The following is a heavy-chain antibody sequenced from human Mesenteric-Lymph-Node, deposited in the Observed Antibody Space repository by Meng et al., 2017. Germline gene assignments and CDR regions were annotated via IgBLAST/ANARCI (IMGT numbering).Heavy chain of an antibody. CDR1: GGSISSGDYY. CDR3: ARGQKGYFDL. V-gene: IGHV4-30-4*01. Sequence: QLQLLASGPVLVKPSQTLSLTCTVSGGSISSGDYYWSCIRQPPGKVLEWIGYISYSGSTYYNPSLKSRVTISVDTSKNQFSLKLSSVTAADTAVYYCARGQKGYFDLWGRGTLVTVSS. J-gene: IGHJ2*01. CDR2: ISYSGST.